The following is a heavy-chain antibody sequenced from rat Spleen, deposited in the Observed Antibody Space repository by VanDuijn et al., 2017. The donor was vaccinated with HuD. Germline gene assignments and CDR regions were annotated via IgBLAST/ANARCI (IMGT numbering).Heavy chain of an antibody. CDR2: INFDGIRT. CDR3: ARHADYSTYILDG. Sequence: EVQLVESGGGLVQPGRSLKLSCAASGFTFSNHDMAWVRQAPTKGLEWVATINFDGIRTYYRDSVKGRFTISRDNATSTLYLQMDSLRSEDTATYYCARHADYSTYILDGWGQGVMVTVSS. CDR1: GFTFSNHD. J-gene: IGHJ2*01. D-gene: IGHD1-2*01. V-gene: IGHV5-29*01.